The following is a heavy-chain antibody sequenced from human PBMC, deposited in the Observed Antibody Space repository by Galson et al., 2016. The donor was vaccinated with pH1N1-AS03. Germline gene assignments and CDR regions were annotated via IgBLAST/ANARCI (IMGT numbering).Heavy chain of an antibody. V-gene: IGHV2-5*02. CDR3: TKTSGYDFDF. D-gene: IGHD5-12*01. CDR2: VHWDGVD. Sequence: PALVKPTQTLTLTCSFSGFSLGTTSVGLAWIRQPPGEALEWLALVHWDGVDRLSPSLRGRLAITKYTSKNQVVLTMTNMGPADTGTYFCTKTSGYDFDFWGQGAPVTVS. CDR1: GFSLGTTSVG. J-gene: IGHJ4*02.